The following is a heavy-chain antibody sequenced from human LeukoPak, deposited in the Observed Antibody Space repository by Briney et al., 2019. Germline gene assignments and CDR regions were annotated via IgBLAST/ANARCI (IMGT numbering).Heavy chain of an antibody. D-gene: IGHD5-18*01. V-gene: IGHV4-39*07. CDR3: GRDPRLGIRGYTYGYFDY. CDR2: IYYSGST. Sequence: SETLSLTCTVSGGSISSSSYYWGWIRQPPGKGLEWIGSIYYSGSTYYNPSLKSRVTISVDTSKNQFSLQLSSVTVADTAVYYCGRDPRLGIRGYTYGYFDYWGQGTLVTVSS. CDR1: GGSISSSSYY. J-gene: IGHJ4*02.